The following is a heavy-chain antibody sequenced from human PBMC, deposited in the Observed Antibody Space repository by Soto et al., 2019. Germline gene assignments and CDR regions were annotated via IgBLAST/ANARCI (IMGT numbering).Heavy chain of an antibody. Sequence: EVQLVESGGGLVQPGGSLRLSCAASGFTVSSNYMSWVRQAPGKGLEWVSVIYSGGSTYYADSVKGRFTISRDNSKNTLYLQMNSLRAEDTAVDYCARAARDYGDAFDIWGQGAMVTVSS. CDR2: IYSGGST. V-gene: IGHV3-66*01. D-gene: IGHD4-17*01. CDR1: GFTVSSNY. J-gene: IGHJ3*02. CDR3: ARAARDYGDAFDI.